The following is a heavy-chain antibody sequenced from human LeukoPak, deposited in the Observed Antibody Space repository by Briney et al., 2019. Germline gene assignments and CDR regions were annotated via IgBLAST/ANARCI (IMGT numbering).Heavy chain of an antibody. V-gene: IGHV3-11*01. CDR3: ARPKYSSSWQIFDY. Sequence: GGSLRLSCAASGFTFSDYYISWIRQAAGKGLDWVSYISSSGNTIYYADSVKGRFTISRDNAKNSVFLQMNSLRAEDTAVYYCARPKYSSSWQIFDYWGQGTMVTASS. D-gene: IGHD6-13*01. J-gene: IGHJ4*02. CDR2: ISSSGNTI. CDR1: GFTFSDYY.